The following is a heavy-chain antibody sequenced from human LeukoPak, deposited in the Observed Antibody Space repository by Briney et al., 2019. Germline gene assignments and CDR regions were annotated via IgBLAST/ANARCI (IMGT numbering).Heavy chain of an antibody. CDR2: MNPNSGNT. CDR3: ARGVYYDFWSGYYTRWGYYYYYMDV. V-gene: IGHV1-8*01. J-gene: IGHJ6*03. Sequence: ASVKVSCKASGYTFTSYDINWVRQATGQGLEWMGWMNPNSGNTGYAQRFQGRVTMTRNTSISTAYMELSSLRSEDTAVYYCARGVYYDFWSGYYTRWGYYYYYMDVWGKGTTVTVSS. CDR1: GYTFTSYD. D-gene: IGHD3-3*01.